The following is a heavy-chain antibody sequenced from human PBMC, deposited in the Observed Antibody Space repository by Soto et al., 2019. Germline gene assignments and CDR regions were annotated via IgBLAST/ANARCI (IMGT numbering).Heavy chain of an antibody. CDR3: ARDDGQWLVRSAFDI. D-gene: IGHD6-19*01. CDR1: GYTFTSYG. Sequence: ASVKVSCKASGYTFTSYGISWVRQAPGQGLEWMGWISAYNGNTNYTQKLQGRVTMTTDTSTSTAYMELRSLRSDDTAVYYCARDDGQWLVRSAFDIWGQRTMVTVSS. CDR2: ISAYNGNT. J-gene: IGHJ3*02. V-gene: IGHV1-18*04.